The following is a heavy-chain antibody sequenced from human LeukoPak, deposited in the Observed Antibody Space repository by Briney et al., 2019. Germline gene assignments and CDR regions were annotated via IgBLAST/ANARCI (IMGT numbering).Heavy chain of an antibody. D-gene: IGHD6-19*01. J-gene: IGHJ4*02. CDR3: ARDVWTGVAVSDY. CDR1: GFTFSSYW. Sequence: GGSLRLSCVASGFTFSSYWMTWVRQSPGKGLEWLANIKEDGSIQYYLDSVRGRFTISRDNAKTSVYLQLNSLRADDTAVYYCARDVWTGVAVSDYWGQGTLVTVSS. V-gene: IGHV3-7*01. CDR2: IKEDGSIQ.